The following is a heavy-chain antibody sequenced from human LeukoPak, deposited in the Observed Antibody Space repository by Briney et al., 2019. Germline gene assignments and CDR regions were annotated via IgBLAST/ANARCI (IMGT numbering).Heavy chain of an antibody. V-gene: IGHV3-73*01. D-gene: IGHD2/OR15-2a*01. CDR3: TRPPLRSVTDYGMDV. CDR1: GFTFSGSA. J-gene: IGHJ6*02. Sequence: GGSLRLSCAASGFTFSGSAMHWVRQASGKGLEWVGRIRSKANSYATAYAASVKGRFTISRDDSKNTAYLQMNSLKTEDTAVYYCTRPPLRSVTDYGMDVWGQGTTVTVSS. CDR2: IRSKANSYAT.